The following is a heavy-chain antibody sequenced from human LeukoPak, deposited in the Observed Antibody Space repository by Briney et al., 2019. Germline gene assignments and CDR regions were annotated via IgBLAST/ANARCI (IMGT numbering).Heavy chain of an antibody. D-gene: IGHD6-19*01. Sequence: GGSLRLSCTASGFTFGDYAMSWFRQAPGKGLEWVGFIRSKAYGGTTEYAASVKGRFTISRDDSKSIAYLKMNSMNTEDTAVYYCTRGAGLESDNWGQGTLVTVSS. J-gene: IGHJ4*02. V-gene: IGHV3-49*03. CDR1: GFTFGDYA. CDR2: IRSKAYGGTT. CDR3: TRGAGLESDN.